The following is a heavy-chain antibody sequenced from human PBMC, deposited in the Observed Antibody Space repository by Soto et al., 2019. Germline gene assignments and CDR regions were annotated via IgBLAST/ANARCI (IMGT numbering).Heavy chain of an antibody. Sequence: PSETLSPTCTVSGGSISSGGYYWSWIRQHPGKGLEWIGYIYYSGSTYYNPSLKSRVTISVDTSKNQFSLKLSSVTAADTAVYYCARACYDYVWGSYRYYNWFDPWGQGTLVTAPQ. V-gene: IGHV4-31*03. CDR2: IYYSGST. CDR3: ARACYDYVWGSYRYYNWFDP. CDR1: GGSISSGGYY. D-gene: IGHD3-16*02. J-gene: IGHJ5*02.